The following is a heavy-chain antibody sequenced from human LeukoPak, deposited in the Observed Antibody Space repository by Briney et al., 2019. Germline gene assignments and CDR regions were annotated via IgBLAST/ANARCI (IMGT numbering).Heavy chain of an antibody. Sequence: GGSLRLSCAASGFTFSSYGIHWVRQAPGKGLEWVAVISYDGSNKYYADSVKGRFTISRDNSKNTLYLQMNSLRAEDTAVYYCAPLSYCSSTSCSDYWGQGTLVTVSS. V-gene: IGHV3-30*03. CDR3: APLSYCSSTSCSDY. CDR1: GFTFSSYG. D-gene: IGHD2-2*01. J-gene: IGHJ4*02. CDR2: ISYDGSNK.